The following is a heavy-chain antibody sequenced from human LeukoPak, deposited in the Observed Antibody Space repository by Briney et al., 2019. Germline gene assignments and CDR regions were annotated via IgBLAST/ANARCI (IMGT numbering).Heavy chain of an antibody. CDR2: ISSSSSYI. Sequence: PGGSLRLSCAASGSTFSSYSMNWVRQAPGKGLEWVSSISSSSSYIYYADSVKGRFTIPRDNAKNSLYLQMNSLRAEDTAVYYCARLGYCSGGSCYWGQGTLVTVSS. V-gene: IGHV3-21*01. CDR1: GSTFSSYS. CDR3: ARLGYCSGGSCY. J-gene: IGHJ4*02. D-gene: IGHD2-15*01.